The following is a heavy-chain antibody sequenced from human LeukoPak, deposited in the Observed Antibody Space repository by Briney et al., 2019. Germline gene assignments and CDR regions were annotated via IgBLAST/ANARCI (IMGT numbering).Heavy chain of an antibody. V-gene: IGHV3-23*01. CDR1: GFTFSNSV. D-gene: IGHD4-17*01. CDR3: AKGGVYGDYYFDY. J-gene: IGHJ4*02. Sequence: GGSLRLSCAASGFTFSNSVMSWVRQAPGKGLEWVSVISGSGGDTYYADSVKGRFTISGDNSKNTVYLQMNSLRAEDTALYYCAKGGVYGDYYFDYWGQGTLVTVSS. CDR2: ISGSGGDT.